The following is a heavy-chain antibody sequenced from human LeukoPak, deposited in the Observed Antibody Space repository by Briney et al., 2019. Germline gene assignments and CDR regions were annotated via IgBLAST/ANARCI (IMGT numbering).Heavy chain of an antibody. J-gene: IGHJ1*01. V-gene: IGHV4-34*01. CDR1: GGSFSGYY. CDR3: ARKSGGSFQYFQH. Sequence: SETLSLTCAVYGGSFSGYYWSWIRQPPGKGLDWIGEINHSGSTNYNPSLKSRVTISVDTSKNQFSLKLSSVTAADTAVYYCARKSGGSFQYFQHWGQGTLVTVSS. D-gene: IGHD2-15*01. CDR2: INHSGST.